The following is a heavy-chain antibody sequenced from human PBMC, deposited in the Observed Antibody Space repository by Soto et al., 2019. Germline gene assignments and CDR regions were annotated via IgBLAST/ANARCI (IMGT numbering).Heavy chain of an antibody. CDR1: GVSMNNYY. Sequence: SETLSLTXSVSGVSMNNYYWNWIRQPPGKGLEWVGYIYFNGRTHYNPSLKSRVTISEDSSKNQFFLKLSSVTAADTAVYYCVRGFVYSGFSSMGYFDSWGRGALVTVSS. CDR3: VRGFVYSGFSSMGYFDS. CDR2: IYFNGRT. J-gene: IGHJ4*02. D-gene: IGHD3-3*02. V-gene: IGHV4-59*01.